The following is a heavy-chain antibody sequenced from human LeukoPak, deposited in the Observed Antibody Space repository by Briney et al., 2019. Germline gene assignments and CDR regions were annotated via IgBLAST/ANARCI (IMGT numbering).Heavy chain of an antibody. CDR3: ARALFRSIAARRDYYYYGMDV. D-gene: IGHD6-6*01. J-gene: IGHJ6*02. CDR1: GFTFSSYA. CDR2: ISYDGSNK. Sequence: PGGSLRLSCAASGFTFSSYAMHWVRQAPGKGLEWVAVISYDGSNKYYADSVKGRFTISRDNYKNTLYLKMNSLRAEDTAVYYCARALFRSIAARRDYYYYGMDVWGQGTTVTVSS. V-gene: IGHV3-30-3*01.